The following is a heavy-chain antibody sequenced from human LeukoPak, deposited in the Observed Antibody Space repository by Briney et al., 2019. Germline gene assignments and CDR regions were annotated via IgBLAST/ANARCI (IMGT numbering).Heavy chain of an antibody. Sequence: QPGGSLRLSCVVSGFTFSTYWMHWVRQAPGKGLVWASRINGDGRETTYGDSVKGRFTISRDNAKNTLFLQMNSLRAEDTAVFYCARGGPGAYFDYWGQGTLVTVSS. CDR3: ARGGPGAYFDY. J-gene: IGHJ4*02. D-gene: IGHD1-14*01. V-gene: IGHV3-74*01. CDR2: INGDGRET. CDR1: GFTFSTYW.